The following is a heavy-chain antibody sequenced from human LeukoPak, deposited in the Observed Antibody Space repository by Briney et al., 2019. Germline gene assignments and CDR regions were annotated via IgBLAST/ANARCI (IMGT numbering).Heavy chain of an antibody. CDR3: ARSRAFNSGAFDP. V-gene: IGHV4-61*01. CDR2: IYNGVNT. CDR1: GASVSSASY. Sequence: PSETLSLACTVSGASVSSASYWSWIRQPPGKGVEWIAHIYNGVNTNYNPSLKSRVTISVDTSKNQFSLRLNSVTAADTAVYYCARSRAFNSGAFDPWGQGSLVAVSS. D-gene: IGHD1-26*01. J-gene: IGHJ5*02.